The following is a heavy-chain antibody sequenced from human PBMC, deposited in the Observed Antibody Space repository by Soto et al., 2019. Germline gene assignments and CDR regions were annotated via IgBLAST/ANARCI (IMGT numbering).Heavy chain of an antibody. CDR2: ISAYNGNT. CDR1: GYTFTSYG. CDR3: ARDGIAVAPTGYFDY. V-gene: IGHV1-18*01. J-gene: IGHJ4*02. D-gene: IGHD6-19*01. Sequence: ASVKVSCKASGYTFTSYGISWVRQAPGQGLEWMGWISAYNGNTNYAQKLQGRVTMTTDTSTSTAYMELRSPRSDDTAVYYCARDGIAVAPTGYFDYWGQGTLVTVSS.